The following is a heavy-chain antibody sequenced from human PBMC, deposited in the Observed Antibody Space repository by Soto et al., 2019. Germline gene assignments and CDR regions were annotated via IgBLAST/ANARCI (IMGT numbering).Heavy chain of an antibody. CDR3: ARDCEYGSGYFDY. Sequence: QVQLVQSGAEVKKPGSSVKVSCKTSGGTFRSYAISWVRQAPGQGLEWMGGIIPIFGTANYAQKFQGRVKITAHESTSTAYMELSSLRSEDTAVYYCARDCEYGSGYFDYWGQGTLVTVSS. CDR2: IIPIFGTA. V-gene: IGHV1-69*12. CDR1: GGTFRSYA. J-gene: IGHJ4*02. D-gene: IGHD3-10*01.